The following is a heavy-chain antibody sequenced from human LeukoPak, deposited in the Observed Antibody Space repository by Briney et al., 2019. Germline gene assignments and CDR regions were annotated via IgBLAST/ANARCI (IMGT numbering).Heavy chain of an antibody. CDR2: ISGSGGST. CDR3: AKVRNIVLMVYALDY. D-gene: IGHD2-8*01. V-gene: IGHV3-23*01. CDR1: GFTFRSYW. Sequence: GGSLRLSCAASGFTFRSYWMHWVRQAPGKGLEWVSAISGSGGSTYYADSVKGRFTISRDNSKNTLYLQMNSLRAEDTAVYYCAKVRNIVLMVYALDYWGQGTLVTVSS. J-gene: IGHJ4*02.